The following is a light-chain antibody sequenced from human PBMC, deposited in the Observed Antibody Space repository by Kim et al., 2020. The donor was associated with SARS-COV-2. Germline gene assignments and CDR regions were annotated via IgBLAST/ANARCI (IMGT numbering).Light chain of an antibody. CDR2: GAS. V-gene: IGKV3-15*01. Sequence: PGERAPPSCKASQSVSNNLAWYQQKPAQPPRPLPHGASTRATGIPARYSGSGSGTEFTLPISNLQSEDFAVNYCQQYKNWPPMDTFGQGTKLEI. CDR3: QQYKNWPPMDT. CDR1: QSVSNN. J-gene: IGKJ2*01.